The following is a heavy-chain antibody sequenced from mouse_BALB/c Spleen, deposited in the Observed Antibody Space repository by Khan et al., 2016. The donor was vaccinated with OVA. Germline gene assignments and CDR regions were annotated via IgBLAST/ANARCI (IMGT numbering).Heavy chain of an antibody. CDR3: ARSNYFGYTFAY. CDR1: GYTFTDYY. J-gene: IGHJ3*01. D-gene: IGHD1-2*01. Sequence: QVRLQQSGAELARPGASVKLSCTASGYTFTDYYINWVKQRTGQGLEWIGEISPGSGDTYYNERFMGKATLTADKTSSTAYMTRSSLTSAASAVYFCARSNYFGYTFAYWGQGTLVTVSA. V-gene: IGHV1-77*01. CDR2: ISPGSGDT.